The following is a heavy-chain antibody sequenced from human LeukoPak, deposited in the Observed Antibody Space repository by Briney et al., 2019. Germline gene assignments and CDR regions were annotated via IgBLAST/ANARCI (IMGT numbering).Heavy chain of an antibody. CDR3: ARGMRALLWFGESYYHYMDV. V-gene: IGHV1-8*01. D-gene: IGHD3-10*01. CDR2: MNPNSGNT. J-gene: IGHJ6*03. Sequence: GASVKVSCKASGYTFSSYDINWVRQATGQGPEWMGWMNPNSGNTGYAQKFQGRVTITRNTSISTAYMELSSLRSEDTAVYYCARGMRALLWFGESYYHYMDVWGKGTTVTVSS. CDR1: GYTFSSYD.